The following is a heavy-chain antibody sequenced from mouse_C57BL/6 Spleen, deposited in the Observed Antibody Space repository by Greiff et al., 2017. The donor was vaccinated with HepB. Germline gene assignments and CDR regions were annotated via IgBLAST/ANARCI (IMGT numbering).Heavy chain of an antibody. CDR1: GYTFTSYW. J-gene: IGHJ1*03. Sequence: QVQLQQPGAELVRPGSSVKLSCKASGYTFTSYWMHWVKQRPIQGLEWIGNIDPSDSETHYNQKFKDKATLTVDKSSSTAYMQLSSLTSEDSAVYYCARTRLPYWYFDVWGTGTTVTVSS. CDR2: IDPSDSET. V-gene: IGHV1-52*01. CDR3: ARTRLPYWYFDV. D-gene: IGHD5-5*01.